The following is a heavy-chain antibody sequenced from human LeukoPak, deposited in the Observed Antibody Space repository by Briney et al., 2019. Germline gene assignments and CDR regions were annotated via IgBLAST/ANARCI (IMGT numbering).Heavy chain of an antibody. CDR3: ARNILFAFDI. CDR1: GFTFSRYW. V-gene: IGHV3-74*03. Sequence: GGSLRLSCAASGFTFSRYWMHWVRQAPGKGLMWVSRISPDGSTTLYADSVKGRFTISRDNSKNTLYLQVNSLRAEDTAMYYCARNILFAFDIWGQGTMVTVSS. CDR2: ISPDGSTT. J-gene: IGHJ3*02.